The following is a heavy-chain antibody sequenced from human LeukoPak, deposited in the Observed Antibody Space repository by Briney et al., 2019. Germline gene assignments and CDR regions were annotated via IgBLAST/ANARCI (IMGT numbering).Heavy chain of an antibody. V-gene: IGHV4-4*02. D-gene: IGHD5-18*01. CDR1: GGSISSSNW. CDR3: ARTGYSYGYWVDYYYMDV. Sequence: SGTLSLTCAVSGGSISSSNWWSWVRQPPGKGLEWIGEIYHSGSTNYNPSLKSRVTISVDTSKNQFSLKLSSVTAADTAVYYCARTGYSYGYWVDYYYMDVWGKGTTVTVSS. CDR2: IYHSGST. J-gene: IGHJ6*03.